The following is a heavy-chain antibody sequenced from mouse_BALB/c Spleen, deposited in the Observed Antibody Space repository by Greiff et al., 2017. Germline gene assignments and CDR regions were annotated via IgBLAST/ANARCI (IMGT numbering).Heavy chain of an antibody. V-gene: IGHV5-6-3*01. D-gene: IGHD2-12*01. J-gene: IGHJ4*01. CDR1: GFTFSSYG. Sequence: DVMLVESGGGLVQPGGSLKLSCAASGFTFSSYGMSWVRQTPDKRLELVATINSNGGSTYYPDSVKGRFTISRDNAKNTLYLQMSSLKSEDTAMYYCARDSFYSPEAMDYWGQGTSVTVSS. CDR2: INSNGGST. CDR3: ARDSFYSPEAMDY.